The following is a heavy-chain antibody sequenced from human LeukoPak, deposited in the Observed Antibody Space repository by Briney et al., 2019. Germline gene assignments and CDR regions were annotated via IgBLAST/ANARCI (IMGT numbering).Heavy chain of an antibody. CDR2: INLSVGST. CDR3: ARDLDSSSWYIEY. Sequence: ASVKVSCKASGYTFTTYFIHWVRQAPGQGLEWMGMINLSVGSTTCAQKFQGRVTMTRDTSTSTVYMELSSLRSEDTAVYYCARDLDSSSWYIEYWGQGTLVTVSS. CDR1: GYTFTTYF. D-gene: IGHD6-13*01. J-gene: IGHJ4*02. V-gene: IGHV1-46*01.